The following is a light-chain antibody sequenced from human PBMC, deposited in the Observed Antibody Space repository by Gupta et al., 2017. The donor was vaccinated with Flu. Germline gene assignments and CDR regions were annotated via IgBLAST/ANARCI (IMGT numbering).Light chain of an antibody. CDR3: SSYTSSSTLRV. CDR1: SSDVGGYNY. V-gene: IGLV2-14*01. Sequence: QSALNQPAYVAGSPGQSITISCTGTSSDVGGYNYVSWYQQPPGKAPKLMIYEVRNRPSGVSHRFSCSKSGNTASLTISALQAEDDADYYCSSYTSSSTLRVFGGGTKLTVL. CDR2: EVR. J-gene: IGLJ3*02.